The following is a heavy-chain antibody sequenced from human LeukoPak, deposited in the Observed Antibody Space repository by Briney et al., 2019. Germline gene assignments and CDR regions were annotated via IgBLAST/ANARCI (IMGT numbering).Heavy chain of an antibody. D-gene: IGHD3-22*01. Sequence: GGSLRLSCAASGFIVSSNYMSWVRQAPGKGLEWVSVIYSGGSTYYADSVKGRFTISGDNSKNTLYLQMNSLRAEGTAVYYCARYYYDSSGYPYYFDYWGQGTLVTVSS. J-gene: IGHJ4*02. CDR1: GFIVSSNY. V-gene: IGHV3-53*01. CDR2: IYSGGST. CDR3: ARYYYDSSGYPYYFDY.